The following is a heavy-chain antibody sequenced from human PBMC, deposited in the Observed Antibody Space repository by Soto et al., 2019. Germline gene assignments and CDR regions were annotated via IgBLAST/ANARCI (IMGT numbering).Heavy chain of an antibody. D-gene: IGHD2-8*02. V-gene: IGHV4-59*12. Sequence: SETLSLTCTVSGGSISSYYWSWIRQPPGKGLEWIGDIYHSGSTNYNPSLKSRVTISVDTSKNQFSLKLTSVTAADTAVYYCARDKITGLFDYWGQGTLVTV. CDR3: ARDKITGLFDY. CDR2: IYHSGST. CDR1: GGSISSYY. J-gene: IGHJ4*02.